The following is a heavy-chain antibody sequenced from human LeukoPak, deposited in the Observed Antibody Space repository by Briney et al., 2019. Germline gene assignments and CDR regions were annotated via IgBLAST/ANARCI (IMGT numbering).Heavy chain of an antibody. J-gene: IGHJ4*02. CDR3: ARQQWLGGAYYFDY. D-gene: IGHD6-19*01. V-gene: IGHV3-21*01. CDR2: ISTSSSYI. CDR1: GYSFTSYW. Sequence: PGESLKISCKGSGYSFTSYWIGWVRQMPGKGLEWVSFISTSSSYIYYADSVRGRFTISRDNAKNSLYLQMNSLRAEDTAVYYCARQQWLGGAYYFDYWGQGTLVTVSS.